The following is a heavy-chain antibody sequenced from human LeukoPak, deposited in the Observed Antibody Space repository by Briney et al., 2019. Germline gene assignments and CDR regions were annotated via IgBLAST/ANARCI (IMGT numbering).Heavy chain of an antibody. Sequence: TGGSLRLSCAASGFTFSTYAMSWVRQAPGKGLEWVSSISSSSSYIYYPDSVKGRFAISRDNAKNSLYLQMNSLRAEDTAVYYCARVDGIASQGYGMDVWGQGTTVTVSS. CDR3: ARVDGIASQGYGMDV. D-gene: IGHD3-3*02. J-gene: IGHJ6*02. CDR2: ISSSSSYI. CDR1: GFTFSTYA. V-gene: IGHV3-21*01.